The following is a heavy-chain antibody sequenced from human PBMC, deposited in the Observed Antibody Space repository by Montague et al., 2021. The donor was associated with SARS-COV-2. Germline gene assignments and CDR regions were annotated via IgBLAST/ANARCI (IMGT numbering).Heavy chain of an antibody. V-gene: IGHV4-59*01. CDR1: NGFITSYY. CDR3: AREGLHNWFDP. CDR2: IYYRGST. J-gene: IGHJ5*02. Sequence: SETLSLTCTVSNGFITSYYWSWVRQPPGKRLEWIGYIYYRGSTNYNPSLESRVTMSIDTSKNQFSLRLRSVTAADTAVYFCAREGLHNWFDPWGQGTLVIVSS.